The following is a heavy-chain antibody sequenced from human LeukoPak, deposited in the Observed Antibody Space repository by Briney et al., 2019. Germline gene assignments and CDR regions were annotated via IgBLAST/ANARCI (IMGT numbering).Heavy chain of an antibody. V-gene: IGHV3-21*01. CDR2: ISGSSSYI. CDR3: ARDRGWGMDV. Sequence: NTGGSLRLSCAAAGFTFSSYSMNWVRQAPGRGLDWVSSISGSSSYIYYADSVKGRFTISRDNAKNSLYLQMNSLRAEDTAVCYCARDRGWGMDVWGKGTTVTISS. D-gene: IGHD5-12*01. CDR1: GFTFSSYS. J-gene: IGHJ6*03.